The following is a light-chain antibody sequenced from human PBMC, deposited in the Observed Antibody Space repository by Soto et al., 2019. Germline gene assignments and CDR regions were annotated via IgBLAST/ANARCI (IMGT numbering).Light chain of an antibody. CDR2: GAS. CDR1: QSISDT. V-gene: IGKV3-15*01. Sequence: EIVMTQSPATLSVSPGGRATLSCRASQSISDTLAWYQQKPGQAPRLLIHGASTRAPGFPARFSGSGSGTDFTLTISSLQSEDFAVYYCHQRQYWPPITFGQGTRLEMK. CDR3: HQRQYWPPIT. J-gene: IGKJ5*01.